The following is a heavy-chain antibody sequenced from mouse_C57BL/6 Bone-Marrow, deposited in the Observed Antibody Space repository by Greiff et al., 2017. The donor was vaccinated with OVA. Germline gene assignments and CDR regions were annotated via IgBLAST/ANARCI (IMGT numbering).Heavy chain of an antibody. CDR2: IDPENGDT. CDR3: TKDYDEAY. J-gene: IGHJ2*01. Sequence: VQLKESGAELVRPGASVKLSCTASGFNIKDDYMHWVKQRPEQGLEWIGWIDPENGDTEYASKFPGKATLPADTSSNTAYLQLSGMTAVNTGVYYCTKDYDEAYWGQGTTLTVSS. D-gene: IGHD2-4*01. CDR1: GFNIKDDY. V-gene: IGHV14-4*01.